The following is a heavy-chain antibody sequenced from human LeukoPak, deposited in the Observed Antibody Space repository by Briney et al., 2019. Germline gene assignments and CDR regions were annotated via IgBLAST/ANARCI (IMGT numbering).Heavy chain of an antibody. CDR3: ARRIYYDSSPAFDI. CDR2: ISAYNGNT. J-gene: IGHJ3*02. Sequence: ASVKVSCKASGYTFTSYGISWVRPAPGQGLEWMGWISAYNGNTNYAQKLQGRVTMTTDTSTSTAYMELRSLRSDDTAVYYCARRIYYDSSPAFDIWGQGTMVTVSS. D-gene: IGHD3-22*01. CDR1: GYTFTSYG. V-gene: IGHV1-18*01.